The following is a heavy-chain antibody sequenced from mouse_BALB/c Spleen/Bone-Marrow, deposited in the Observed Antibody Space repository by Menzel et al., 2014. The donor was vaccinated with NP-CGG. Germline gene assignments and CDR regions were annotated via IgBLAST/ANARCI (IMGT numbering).Heavy chain of an antibody. D-gene: IGHD3-2*02. Sequence: VQLQQSGPVLVKPSQSLSLTCSVTAYSITSGYGWHWIRQFPGNKLEWMGYIHYSGSTQYIPSLKSRISITGDTSKNQFFLQLNSVTTEDTATYYCAREARTEARFAYWGQGTLVTVSA. CDR2: IHYSGST. J-gene: IGHJ3*01. CDR3: AREARTEARFAY. V-gene: IGHV3-1*02. CDR1: AYSITSGYG.